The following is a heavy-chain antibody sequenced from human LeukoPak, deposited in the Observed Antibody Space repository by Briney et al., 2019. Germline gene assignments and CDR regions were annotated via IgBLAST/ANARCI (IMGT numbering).Heavy chain of an antibody. CDR3: ARDNYDSSGPYYFDY. J-gene: IGHJ4*02. V-gene: IGHV3-48*03. D-gene: IGHD3-22*01. Sequence: GGSLRLSCAASGFTFSSYEMNWVRQAPGKGLEWVSYISSSGSTIYYADSVKGRFTISRDNARNSLYLQMNSLRAEDTAVYYCARDNYDSSGPYYFDYWGQGTLVTVSS. CDR1: GFTFSSYE. CDR2: ISSSGSTI.